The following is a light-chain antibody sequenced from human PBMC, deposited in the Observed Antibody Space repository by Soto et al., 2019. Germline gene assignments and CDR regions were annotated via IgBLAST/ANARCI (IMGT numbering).Light chain of an antibody. J-gene: IGKJ5*01. CDR3: QHYGTT. V-gene: IGKV3-20*01. CDR2: GAS. Sequence: EIVLSQSPGTLSLSPWERATLSCRASQSVSSSYLAWYQQKPGQAPRLLIYGASSRATGIPDRFSGSASGTDFTLTISRLEPEDFAVYYCQHYGTTFGQGTRLEIK. CDR1: QSVSSSY.